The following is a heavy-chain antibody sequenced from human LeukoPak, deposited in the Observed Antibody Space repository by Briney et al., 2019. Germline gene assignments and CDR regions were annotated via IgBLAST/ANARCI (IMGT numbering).Heavy chain of an antibody. V-gene: IGHV3-23*01. CDR3: ARDGTGFLHLAF. J-gene: IGHJ4*02. CDR2: ISGSGGRT. D-gene: IGHD1-1*01. Sequence: GGSLRLSCAASGFTFRDFAMSWVRQAPGKGLEWVSTISGSGGRTYYADSVKGRFTISRDNSKSTLYLQMNSLRAEDTAVYYCARDGTGFLHLAFWGQGILVTVSS. CDR1: GFTFRDFA.